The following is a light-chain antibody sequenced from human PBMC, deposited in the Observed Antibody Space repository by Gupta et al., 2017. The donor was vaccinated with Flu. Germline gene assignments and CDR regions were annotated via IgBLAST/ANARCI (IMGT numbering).Light chain of an antibody. CDR2: GHN. Sequence: SVLTPPPSVSGAPGQRVTISCTGSSSNLGAGYDVHWYQQLPGTAPKLLIYGHNNRPSGVPDRFSGSKSGTSAAFAITWLQAEDESDYYCQSYESSLSTWVFGGGTKLTVL. CDR3: QSYESSLSTWV. V-gene: IGLV1-40*01. CDR1: SSNLGAGYD. J-gene: IGLJ3*02.